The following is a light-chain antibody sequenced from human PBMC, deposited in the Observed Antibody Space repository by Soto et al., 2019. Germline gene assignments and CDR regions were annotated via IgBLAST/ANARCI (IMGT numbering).Light chain of an antibody. CDR3: LQKYFYPFT. J-gene: IGKJ3*01. CDR1: HGIRND. Sequence: AIQMTQSPSALSASVVDRVTITFLASHGIRNDLDWFQQKPGKAPKLLIYAASNLQSGVPARFSGSGSGTDFTLTISSLQPEDFATYYCLQKYFYPFTFGPGTKVDI. V-gene: IGKV1-6*01. CDR2: AAS.